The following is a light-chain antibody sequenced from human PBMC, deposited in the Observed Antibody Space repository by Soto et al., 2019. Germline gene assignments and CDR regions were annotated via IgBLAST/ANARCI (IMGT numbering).Light chain of an antibody. J-gene: IGLJ2*01. V-gene: IGLV2-14*03. CDR2: DVI. CDR3: TSYTGSSTHVV. CDR1: TSDVGGYNY. Sequence: QSALTQPASVSGSPGQSIAISCTGTTSDVGGYNYVSWYQQHPGKAPKLMIYDVINRPSGVSDRFSGSKSGNTASLTISGLQADDGADYYCTSYTGSSTHVVFGGGTKLTVL.